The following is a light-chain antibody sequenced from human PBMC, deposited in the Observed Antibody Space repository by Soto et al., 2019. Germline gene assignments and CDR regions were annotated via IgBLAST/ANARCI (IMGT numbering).Light chain of an antibody. Sequence: DIQMTQSPSTLSASVGDRVTITCRASQSINNRLVWYQQKPGIAPILLIYKASSLQSGVPSRFSGSGSGTEFNFTISSLQPADFATYYCQQYNTYPWTFGHGTKVAI. V-gene: IGKV1-5*03. CDR1: QSINNR. CDR3: QQYNTYPWT. J-gene: IGKJ1*01. CDR2: KAS.